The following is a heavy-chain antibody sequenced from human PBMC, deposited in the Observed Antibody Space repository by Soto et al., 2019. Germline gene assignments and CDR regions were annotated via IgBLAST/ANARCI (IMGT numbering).Heavy chain of an antibody. V-gene: IGHV4-4*02. CDR3: ARVPGTNYYDSSGYRDY. D-gene: IGHD3-22*01. CDR2: IYHSGST. J-gene: IGHJ4*02. CDR1: GGSISSSNW. Sequence: SETLSLTCAVSGGSISSSNWWSWVRQPPGKGLEWIGEIYHSGSTNYNPSLKSRVTISVDKSKNQFSLKLSSVTAADTAVYYCARVPGTNYYDSSGYRDYWGQGTLVTVSS.